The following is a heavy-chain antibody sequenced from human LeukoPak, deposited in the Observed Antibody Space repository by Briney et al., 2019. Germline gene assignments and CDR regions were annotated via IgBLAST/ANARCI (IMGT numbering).Heavy chain of an antibody. D-gene: IGHD2-15*01. Sequence: SDTLSLTCAVSGYSISSSNWWGWIRQPPGKGLEWIGYIYYSGSTYYNPSLKSRVTMSVDTSKNQFSLKLSSVTAVDTAMYYCASKYCSGGSCYFDYWGQGTLVTVSS. J-gene: IGHJ4*02. CDR3: ASKYCSGGSCYFDY. V-gene: IGHV4-28*01. CDR2: IYYSGST. CDR1: GYSISSSNW.